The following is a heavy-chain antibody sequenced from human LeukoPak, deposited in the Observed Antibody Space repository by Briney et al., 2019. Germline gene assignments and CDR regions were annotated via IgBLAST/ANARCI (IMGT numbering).Heavy chain of an antibody. J-gene: IGHJ1*01. CDR1: GGSFSGYY. CDR3: ARYLDYGGNSRVFQH. D-gene: IGHD4-23*01. CDR2: INHGGST. Sequence: PSETLSLTRAVYGGSFSGYYWSWIRQPPGKGLEWIGEINHGGSTNYNPSLKSRVTISVDTSKNQFSLKLSSVTAADTAVYYCARYLDYGGNSRVFQHWGQGTLVTVSS. V-gene: IGHV4-34*01.